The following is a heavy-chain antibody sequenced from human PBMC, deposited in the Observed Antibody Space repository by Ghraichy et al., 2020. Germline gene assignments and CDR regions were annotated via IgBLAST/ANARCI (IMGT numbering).Heavy chain of an antibody. Sequence: ASVKVSCKASGYTFTSYYMHWVRQAPGQGLEWMGIINPSGGSTSYAQKFQGRVTMTRDTSTSTVYMELSSLRSEDTAVYYCARELGGYYDSSGYSNTRYYYYGMDVWGQGTTVTVSS. CDR2: INPSGGST. CDR3: ARELGGYYDSSGYSNTRYYYYGMDV. J-gene: IGHJ6*02. CDR1: GYTFTSYY. V-gene: IGHV1-46*01. D-gene: IGHD3-22*01.